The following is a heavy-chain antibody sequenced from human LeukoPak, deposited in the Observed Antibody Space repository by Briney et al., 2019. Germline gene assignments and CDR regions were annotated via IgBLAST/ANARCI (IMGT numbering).Heavy chain of an antibody. D-gene: IGHD1-14*01. V-gene: IGHV4-61*01. CDR1: GASISSGSYY. CDR3: ARDRMGDNHLYYYYYMDV. Sequence: SETLSLTCTVSGASISSGSYYWSWIRQPPGKGLEWIGYIYYSGSTNYNPSLKSRVTMSVDTSKNQFSLKLSSVTAADTAVYYCARDRMGDNHLYYYYYMDVWGKGTTVTVSS. J-gene: IGHJ6*03. CDR2: IYYSGST.